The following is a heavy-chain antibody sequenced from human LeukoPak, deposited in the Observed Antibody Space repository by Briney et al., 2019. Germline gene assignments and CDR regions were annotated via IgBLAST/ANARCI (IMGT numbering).Heavy chain of an antibody. J-gene: IGHJ3*02. CDR1: GGSISSYY. V-gene: IGHV4-59*08. D-gene: IGHD2-2*01. CDR2: IHYSGST. Sequence: SETLSLTCTVSGGSISSYYWSWIRQPPGKGLEWIGYIHYSGSTSYNPSLKSRVTISVDTSKNQFSLRLSSVTAADTAVYYCARQPNRCSSTSCYVWAFDIWGQGTMVTVSS. CDR3: ARQPNRCSSTSCYVWAFDI.